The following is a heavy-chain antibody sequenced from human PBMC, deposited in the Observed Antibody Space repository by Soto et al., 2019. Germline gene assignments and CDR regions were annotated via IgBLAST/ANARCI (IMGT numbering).Heavy chain of an antibody. Sequence: ASVKVSCKASGNTFASHGFSWVRRAPGQGLEWMGWISGFNGQTNYALKFQGRATLTTDTSTSTAYMELRSLRSDDTAVYFCARVDPRGVAVVRDYWGQGTLVTVSS. J-gene: IGHJ4*02. CDR1: GNTFASHG. CDR2: ISGFNGQT. V-gene: IGHV1-18*01. CDR3: ARVDPRGVAVVRDY. D-gene: IGHD3-10*01.